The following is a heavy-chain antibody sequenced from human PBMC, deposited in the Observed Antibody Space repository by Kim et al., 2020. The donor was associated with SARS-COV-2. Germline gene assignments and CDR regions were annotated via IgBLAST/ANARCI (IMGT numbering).Heavy chain of an antibody. J-gene: IGHJ4*02. Sequence: SETLSLTCTVSGGSISSYYWSWIRQPPGKGLEWIGYIYYSGSTNYNPSLKSRVTISVDTSKNQFSLKLSSVTAADTAVYYCVRGYSSSWYYWGQGTLVTVSS. CDR1: GGSISSYY. CDR2: IYYSGST. CDR3: VRGYSSSWYY. D-gene: IGHD6-13*01. V-gene: IGHV4-59*01.